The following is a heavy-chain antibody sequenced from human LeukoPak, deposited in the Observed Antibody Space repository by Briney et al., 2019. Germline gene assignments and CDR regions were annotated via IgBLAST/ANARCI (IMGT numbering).Heavy chain of an antibody. D-gene: IGHD3-22*01. CDR3: ARGTMIAPMDV. CDR2: ISSSSSYI. CDR1: GFTFSSYS. J-gene: IGHJ6*04. V-gene: IGHV3-21*01. Sequence: PGGSLRLSCAASGFTFSSYSMSWVRQAPGKGLEWVSSISSSSSYIYYADSVKGRFTISRDNAKNSLYLQMNSLRAEDTAVYYCARGTMIAPMDVWGKGTTVTVSS.